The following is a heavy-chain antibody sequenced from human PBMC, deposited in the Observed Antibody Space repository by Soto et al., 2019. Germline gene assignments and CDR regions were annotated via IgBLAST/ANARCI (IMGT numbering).Heavy chain of an antibody. V-gene: IGHV3-13*01. CDR2: IGTSGDT. Sequence: EVLLVESGGGLVKPGGSLRLSCAASGFTFKTYDMVWVRQVAGKRPEWVATIGTSGDTHYPDSVRGRFTISRENAKNSVFLQMNSRMVADMAAYYCFTGAYFDPGNDVVRGFDYWGQGTLVSVSS. J-gene: IGHJ4*02. CDR3: FTGAYFDPGNDVVRGFDY. D-gene: IGHD3-9*01. CDR1: GFTFKTYD.